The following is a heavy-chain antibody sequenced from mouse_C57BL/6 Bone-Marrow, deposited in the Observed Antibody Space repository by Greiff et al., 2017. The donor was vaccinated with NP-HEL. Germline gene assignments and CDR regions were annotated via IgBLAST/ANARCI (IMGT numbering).Heavy chain of an antibody. J-gene: IGHJ4*01. D-gene: IGHD1-1*01. Sequence: VKLQQSGAELVRPGASVTLSCKASGYTFTDYEMHWVKQTPVHGLEWIGAIDPETGGTAYNQKFQGKAILTADKSSSTAYMELRSLTYEDSAVYDCTRSGYYYGSDYYAMDYWGQGTSVTVSS. V-gene: IGHV1-15*01. CDR2: IDPETGGT. CDR1: GYTFTDYE. CDR3: TRSGYYYGSDYYAMDY.